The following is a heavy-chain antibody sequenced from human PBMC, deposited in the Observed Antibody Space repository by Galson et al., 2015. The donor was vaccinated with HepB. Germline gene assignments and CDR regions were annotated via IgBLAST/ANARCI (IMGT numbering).Heavy chain of an antibody. CDR3: ASEPGQYSAWSGGYFDL. CDR1: GFTSSYCW. J-gene: IGHJ2*01. Sequence: SLRLSCAASGFTSSYCWMSWVRQAPGKGLEWVANIKHDESENYYVDSVKGRFTISRDNGKNLLYLQMKNVRIEDTAVYYCASEPGQYSAWSGGYFDLWGRGTQVAVSS. D-gene: IGHD6-19*01. CDR2: IKHDESEN. V-gene: IGHV3-7*03.